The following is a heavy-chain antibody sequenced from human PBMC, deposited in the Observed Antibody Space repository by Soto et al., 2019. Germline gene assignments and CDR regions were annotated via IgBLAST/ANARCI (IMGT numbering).Heavy chain of an antibody. Sequence: GASVKVSCKASGGTFSSYAISWVRQAPGQGLEWMGGIIPIFGTANYAQKFQGRVTITADESTSTAYMELSSLRSEDTAVYYCATTFASGGEIFTFGGIFDYWGQGTLVTVSS. J-gene: IGHJ4*02. CDR1: GGTFSSYA. CDR2: IIPIFGTA. CDR3: ATTFASGGEIFTFGGIFDY. D-gene: IGHD3-16*01. V-gene: IGHV1-69*13.